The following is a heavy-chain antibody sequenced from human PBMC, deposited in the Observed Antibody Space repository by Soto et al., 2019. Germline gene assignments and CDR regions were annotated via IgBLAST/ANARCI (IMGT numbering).Heavy chain of an antibody. CDR2: ISLYSGGT. J-gene: IGHJ4*02. CDR3: ARGVSAGVDY. CDR1: GYSFSNYG. D-gene: IGHD1-26*01. V-gene: IGHV1-8*02. Sequence: GTSVKVSCKTSGYSFSNYGITWVRQAAGQGLEWMGWISLYSGGTSYAQKFQGRVTMTRDTSINTAYMELTTLTSDDTAFYYCARGVSAGVDYWGQGTLVTVSS.